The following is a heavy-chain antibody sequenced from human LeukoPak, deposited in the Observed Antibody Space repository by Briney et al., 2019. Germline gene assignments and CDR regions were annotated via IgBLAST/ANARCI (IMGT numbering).Heavy chain of an antibody. D-gene: IGHD2-15*01. V-gene: IGHV1-69*13. CDR2: IIPIFGTA. J-gene: IGHJ4*02. CDR1: GYTITGYY. Sequence: GASVKVSCKASGYTITGYYIHWVRQAPGQGLEWMGGIIPIFGTANYAQKFQGRVTITADESTSTAYMELSSLRSEDTAVYYCARGGRLRYCSGGSCYPPDYWGQGTLVTVSS. CDR3: ARGGRLRYCSGGSCYPPDY.